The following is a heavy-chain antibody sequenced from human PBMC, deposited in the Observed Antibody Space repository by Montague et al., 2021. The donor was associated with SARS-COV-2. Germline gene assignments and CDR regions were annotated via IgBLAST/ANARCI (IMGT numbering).Heavy chain of an antibody. D-gene: IGHD2-21*02. CDR1: GFAFDTYA. Sequence: SLRLSCAASGFAFDTYAMSWVRQAPEKGLEWVSAIRGSSGSTYYADSVKGRFTISRDNSKNILYLRMNSLRAGDTAVYYCAKDSAVLVTATSLYFDHWGQGTLVTVSS. J-gene: IGHJ4*02. CDR3: AKDSAVLVTATSLYFDH. V-gene: IGHV3-23*01. CDR2: IRGSSGST.